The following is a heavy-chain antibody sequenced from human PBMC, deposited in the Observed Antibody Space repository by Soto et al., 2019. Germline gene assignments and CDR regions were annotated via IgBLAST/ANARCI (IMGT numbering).Heavy chain of an antibody. CDR3: TRVGATDGVAFDI. V-gene: IGHV3-49*04. CDR1: GFTVGDYG. D-gene: IGHD1-26*01. J-gene: IGHJ3*02. Sequence: PVGSLRLSCTASGFTVGDYGMSWVRQAPGKGLEWVGFIRSKAYGGTTDYAASVKGRFTISRDDFKSIAYLQMNSLKTEDTAVYYCTRVGATDGVAFDIWGQGTMVTVSS. CDR2: IRSKAYGGTT.